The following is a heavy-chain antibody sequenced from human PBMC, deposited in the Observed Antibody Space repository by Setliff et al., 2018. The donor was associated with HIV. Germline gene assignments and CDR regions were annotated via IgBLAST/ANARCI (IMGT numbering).Heavy chain of an antibody. CDR2: INPSSGST. D-gene: IGHD6-6*01. CDR3: ARDPAPSSSASYFQH. V-gene: IGHV1-46*01. Sequence: ASVKVSCKASGYTFTSYYMHWVRQAPGQGLEWMGIINPSSGSTTYAQKFQGRVTMTRDTSTSTVYMELSSLRSEDTDVYYCARDPAPSSSASYFQHWGQGTPVTVPQ. J-gene: IGHJ1*01. CDR1: GYTFTSYY.